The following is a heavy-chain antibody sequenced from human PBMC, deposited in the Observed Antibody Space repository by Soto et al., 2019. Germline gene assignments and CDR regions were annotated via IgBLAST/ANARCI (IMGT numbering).Heavy chain of an antibody. J-gene: IGHJ5*02. D-gene: IGHD3-9*01. CDR1: GGSTRNYF. V-gene: IGHV4-59*01. CDR2: IYYSGTT. Sequence: QVQLQESGPGLVKPSETLSLTCTVSGGSTRNYFWSWIRQPPGKGLEWIGCIYYSGTTNYNSSLKSRVTISLDTSKNQFSLRLRSVTAADTAVYYCARYVNPYDTAVWFDPLGQGTLVTVSS. CDR3: ARYVNPYDTAVWFDP.